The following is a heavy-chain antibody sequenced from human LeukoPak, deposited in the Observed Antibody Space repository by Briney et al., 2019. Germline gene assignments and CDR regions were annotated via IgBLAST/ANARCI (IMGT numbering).Heavy chain of an antibody. V-gene: IGHV4-59*01. D-gene: IGHD1-26*01. J-gene: IGHJ4*02. Sequence: ASETLSLXCTVSGGSSSSYYWSWVRQAPGKELESIAYIYYSGRTNYNPSLKSRVTMSIDTSKNYFSLNLSSVTAADTAVYYCASTSGSYVFDYWGQGILVTVSS. CDR1: GGSSSSYY. CDR3: ASTSGSYVFDY. CDR2: IYYSGRT.